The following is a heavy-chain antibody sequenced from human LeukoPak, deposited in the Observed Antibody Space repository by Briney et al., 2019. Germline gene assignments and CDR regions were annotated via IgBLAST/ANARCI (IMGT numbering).Heavy chain of an antibody. J-gene: IGHJ6*03. D-gene: IGHD6-19*01. CDR3: ARVTSSGWEDYYYYYMDV. CDR2: IKQDGSEK. Sequence: GGSLRLSCAASGFTFSSYSMNWVRQAPGKGLEWVANIKQDGSEKYYVDSVKGRFTISRDNAKNSLYLQMNSLRAEDTAVYYCARVTSSGWEDYYYYYMDVWGKGTTVTISS. CDR1: GFTFSSYS. V-gene: IGHV3-7*01.